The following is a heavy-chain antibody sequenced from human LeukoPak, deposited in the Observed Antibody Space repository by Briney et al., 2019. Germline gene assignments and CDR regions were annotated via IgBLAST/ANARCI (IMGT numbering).Heavy chain of an antibody. CDR3: ARLTMFRGVIYGTDWHSDL. V-gene: IGHV4-59*12. CDR2: IFYSGST. Sequence: SETLSLTCTVSGGSISSYYWSWIRQPPGKGLEWIGYIFYSGSTNYNPSLRSRVTISLDTSKNQFSLKLSSVTTADTAVYYCARLTMFRGVIYGTDWHSDLWGRGTLVTVSS. D-gene: IGHD3-10*01. CDR1: GGSISSYY. J-gene: IGHJ2*01.